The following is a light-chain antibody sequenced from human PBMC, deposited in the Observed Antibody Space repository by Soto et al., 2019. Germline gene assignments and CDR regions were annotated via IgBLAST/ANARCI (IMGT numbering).Light chain of an antibody. CDR3: QQYNSYSRT. J-gene: IGKJ1*01. CDR2: KAS. V-gene: IGKV1-5*03. CDR1: QTVRSY. Sequence: DIQLTQSPSTLSASVGDRVTISSRASQTVRSYLAWYQQKPGKAPKLLIYKASTLESGVPSRFSGSGSGTEFTLTISSLQPDDFATYYCQQYNSYSRTFGQGTKVDI.